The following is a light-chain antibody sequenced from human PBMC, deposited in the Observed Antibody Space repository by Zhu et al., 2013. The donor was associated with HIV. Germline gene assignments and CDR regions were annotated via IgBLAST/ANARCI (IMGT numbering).Light chain of an antibody. Sequence: QSALTQPPSVSGSPGQSVTISCTGTSSDVGSYNRVSWYQQPPGTAPKLMIFEVSKRPSGVSHRFSGSKSGNTASLTISGLQAEDEADYYCSSYAGSRTLVFGTGTKVTVL. CDR3: SSYAGSRTLV. CDR2: EVS. V-gene: IGLV2-18*02. CDR1: SSDVGSYNR. J-gene: IGLJ1*01.